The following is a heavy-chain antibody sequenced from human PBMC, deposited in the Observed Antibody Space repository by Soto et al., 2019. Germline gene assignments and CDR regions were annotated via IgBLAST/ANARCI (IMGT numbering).Heavy chain of an antibody. D-gene: IGHD1-26*01. CDR1: GFTFSSYG. V-gene: IGHV3-30*18. CDR2: ISYDGSDK. J-gene: IGHJ4*02. CDR3: AKDRWELPIRLGLIYY. Sequence: QVQLVESGGGVVQHGRSLRLSCAASGFTFSSYGMHWVRQAPGKGLERVAVISYDGSDKYYADSVKGRFTISRDNSKNTLDLQMNILRAEDTAVYYGAKDRWELPIRLGLIYYWGQGTLVTVSS.